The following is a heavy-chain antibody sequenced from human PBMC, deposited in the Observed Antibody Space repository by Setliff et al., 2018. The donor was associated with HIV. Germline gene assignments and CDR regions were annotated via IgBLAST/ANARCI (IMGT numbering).Heavy chain of an antibody. CDR1: GYTFTDYY. Sequence: ASVKVSCKTSGYTFTDYYMHWVRQAPGQGLEWMGWINPKSGGTDYAQRFRGKVTMTRDTSITTAYLELTGLRSDDTAVYYCARAGATTGRPTDGFDFWGQGTLVT. V-gene: IGHV1-2*02. J-gene: IGHJ3*01. D-gene: IGHD1-1*01. CDR3: ARAGATTGRPTDGFDF. CDR2: INPKSGGT.